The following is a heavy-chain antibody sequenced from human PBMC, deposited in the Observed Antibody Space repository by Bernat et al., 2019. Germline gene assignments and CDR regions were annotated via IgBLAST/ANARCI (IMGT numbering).Heavy chain of an antibody. CDR3: TTDRCSSISCSDC. V-gene: IGHV3-15*01. CDR2: IKSKTDDGTT. Sequence: EVQLVESGGGLVKPGGSLRVSCAASGFTFSNAWMNWVRRAPGKGLEWVGRIKSKTDDGTTDYAAPVKGRFTISRDDSKNTLYLQMNSLKIEDTALYYCTTDRCSSISCSDCWGQGTLVTVSS. CDR1: GFTFSNAW. D-gene: IGHD2-2*01. J-gene: IGHJ4*02.